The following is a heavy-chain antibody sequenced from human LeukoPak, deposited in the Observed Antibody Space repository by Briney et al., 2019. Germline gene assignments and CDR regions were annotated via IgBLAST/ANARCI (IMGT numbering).Heavy chain of an antibody. Sequence: SETLSLTCTVSGGSISSYYWSWIRQPPGKGLEWIGYIYYSGSSNYNPSLKSRVTISVDTSKNQFSLKLSSVTAADTAVYYCASIAAAGVQSLDYWGQGTLVTLSS. V-gene: IGHV4-59*01. D-gene: IGHD6-13*01. CDR2: IYYSGSS. J-gene: IGHJ4*02. CDR3: ASIAAAGVQSLDY. CDR1: GGSISSYY.